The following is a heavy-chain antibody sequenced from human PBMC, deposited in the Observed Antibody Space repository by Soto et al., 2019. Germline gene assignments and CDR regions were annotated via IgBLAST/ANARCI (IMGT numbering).Heavy chain of an antibody. Sequence: EVQLVESGGDLVQPGGSLRLSCAASGFTFSGHWMHWVRQVPGKGLEWVSRINTDGGSSAYADSVKGRFTISRDKAKNTLYLQMKGLRAEDTAVYYCAREAGYCSRTSCYRRAFDTWGQGTTVTVSS. J-gene: IGHJ3*02. CDR2: INTDGGSS. CDR3: AREAGYCSRTSCYRRAFDT. V-gene: IGHV3-74*03. CDR1: GFTFSGHW. D-gene: IGHD2-2*01.